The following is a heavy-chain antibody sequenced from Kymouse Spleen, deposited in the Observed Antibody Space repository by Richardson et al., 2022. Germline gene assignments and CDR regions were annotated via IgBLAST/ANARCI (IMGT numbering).Heavy chain of an antibody. D-gene: IGHD3-10*01. CDR2: IYYSGST. CDR3: ARQGYYYGSGSYGY. Sequence: QLQLQESGPGLVKPSETLSLTCTVSGGSISSSSYYWGWIRQPPGKGLEWIGSIYYSGSTYYNPSLKSRVTISVDTSKNQFSLKLSSVTAADTAVYYCARQGYYYGSGSYGYWGQGTLVTVSS. J-gene: IGHJ4*02. CDR1: GGSISSSSYY. V-gene: IGHV4-39*01.